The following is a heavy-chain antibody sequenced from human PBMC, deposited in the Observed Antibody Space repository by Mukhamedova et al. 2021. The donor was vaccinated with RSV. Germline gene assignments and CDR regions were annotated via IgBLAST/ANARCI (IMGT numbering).Heavy chain of an antibody. CDR1: GFTFSRYG. V-gene: IGHV3-13*04. CDR2: IGTVGDT. Sequence: GFTFSRYGMHWVRQPTGKGLEWVSAIGTVGDTYYTDSVKCRFTISRENAKNALYLQMNSLRAGDTAVYYCAREVLDTVTSGWDFD. CDR3: AREVLDTVTSGWDFD. J-gene: IGHJ2*01. D-gene: IGHD4-17*01.